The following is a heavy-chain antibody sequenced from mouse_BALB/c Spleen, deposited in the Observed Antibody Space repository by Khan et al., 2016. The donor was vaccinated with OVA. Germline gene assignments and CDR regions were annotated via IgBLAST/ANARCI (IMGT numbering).Heavy chain of an antibody. V-gene: IGHV2-9*02. J-gene: IGHJ2*01. CDR2: IWAGGST. CDR3: ARNREPDYFDY. CDR1: GFSLTRHG. Sequence: QVQLQQSGPGLVAPSQSLSITCTVSGFSLTRHGIHWVRQPPGKGLEWLGIIWAGGSTNYNSALMSRLSITKDSSKSQVFLKMNSHQTDDTAIYYCARNREPDYFDYWGQGTTLTVSS.